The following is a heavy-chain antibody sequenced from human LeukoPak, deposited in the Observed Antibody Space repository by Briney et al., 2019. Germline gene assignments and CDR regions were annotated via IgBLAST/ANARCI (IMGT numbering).Heavy chain of an antibody. V-gene: IGHV4-59*06. J-gene: IGHJ4*02. Sequence: SETLSLTCTVSGGSISSFYWTWIRQPPGKGLEWIGYIYYSGSTYYNPSLKSRVTISVDTSKNQFSLKLSSVTAADTAVYYCARALDYGDYVGYWGQGTLVTVSS. D-gene: IGHD4-17*01. CDR3: ARALDYGDYVGY. CDR2: IYYSGST. CDR1: GGSISSFY.